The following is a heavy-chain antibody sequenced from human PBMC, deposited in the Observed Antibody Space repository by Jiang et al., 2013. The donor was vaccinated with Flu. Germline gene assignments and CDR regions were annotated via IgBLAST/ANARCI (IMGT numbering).Heavy chain of an antibody. CDR1: GYTFTTYG. CDR3: VSERQTGEVVFFAF. CDR2: ISAYYGST. D-gene: IGHD3-3*01. J-gene: IGHJ4*02. V-gene: IGHV1-18*01. Sequence: GAEVKKPGASVRVSCKASGYTFTTYGLSWVRQAPGQGLEWMGWISAYYGSTNYAENLQGRVTMTRDTSTSTAYMELRSLRSDDTAVYYCVSERQTGEVVFFAFWGQGTLVT.